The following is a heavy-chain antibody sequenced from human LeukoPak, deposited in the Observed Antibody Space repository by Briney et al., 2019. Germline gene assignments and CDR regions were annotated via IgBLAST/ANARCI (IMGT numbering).Heavy chain of an antibody. Sequence: PGGSLRLSCAASGFTFSSYWMHWVRQAPGKGLVWVSRINTDGSSTSYADSVKGRFTISRDNAKNTLYLQMNSLRAEDTAVYYCARAQFHYDFWSGLDYWGQGTLVTVSS. J-gene: IGHJ4*02. V-gene: IGHV3-74*01. CDR3: ARAQFHYDFWSGLDY. CDR2: INTDGSST. CDR1: GFTFSSYW. D-gene: IGHD3-3*01.